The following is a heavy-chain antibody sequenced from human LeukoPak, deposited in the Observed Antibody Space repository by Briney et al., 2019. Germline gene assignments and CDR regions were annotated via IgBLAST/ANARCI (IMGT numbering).Heavy chain of an antibody. Sequence: PGGSLRLSCAASGFTVSSNYMSWVRQAPGKGLEWVSVIYSGGSTYYADSVKGRFTTSRDNSKNTLYLQMNSLRAEDTAVYYCAREGYSYSSSWSWGQGTLVTVSS. J-gene: IGHJ4*02. CDR2: IYSGGST. V-gene: IGHV3-66*01. CDR1: GFTVSSNY. D-gene: IGHD6-13*01. CDR3: AREGYSYSSSWS.